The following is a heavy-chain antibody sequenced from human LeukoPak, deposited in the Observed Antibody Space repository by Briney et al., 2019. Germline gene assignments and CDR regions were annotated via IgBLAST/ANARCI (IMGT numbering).Heavy chain of an antibody. J-gene: IGHJ3*02. D-gene: IGHD2/OR15-2a*01. V-gene: IGHV1-2*06. CDR2: INPNSGGT. Sequence: GASVKVSCKASGYTFTGYHMHWVRQAPGQGLEWMGRINPNSGGTNYAQKFQGRVTMTRDTSISTAYMELSTLRSDNTAVYYCAREDLNTILGAFDIWGQGTMVTVSS. CDR3: AREDLNTILGAFDI. CDR1: GYTFTGYH.